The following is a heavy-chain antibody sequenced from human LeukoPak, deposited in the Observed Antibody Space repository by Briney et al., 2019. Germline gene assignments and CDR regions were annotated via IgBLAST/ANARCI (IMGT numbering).Heavy chain of an antibody. CDR3: ARDLGSWYHLDAFDI. CDR1: GGSISSGGYY. V-gene: IGHV4-30-2*01. J-gene: IGHJ3*02. D-gene: IGHD6-13*01. CDR2: IYHSGST. Sequence: SETLSLTCTVSGGSISSGGYYWSWIRQPPGKGLEWIGYIYHSGSTYYNPSLKSRVTISVDRSKNQFSLKLSSVTAADTAVYYCARDLGSWYHLDAFDIWGQGTMVTVSS.